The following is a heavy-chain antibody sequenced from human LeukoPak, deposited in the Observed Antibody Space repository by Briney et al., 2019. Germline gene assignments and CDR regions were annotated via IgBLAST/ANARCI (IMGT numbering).Heavy chain of an antibody. V-gene: IGHV3-11*01. CDR3: ARDFNEPHYYYGSGSYYKKYYGMDV. J-gene: IGHJ6*02. D-gene: IGHD3-10*01. CDR1: GFTFSDYY. CDR2: ISSSGSTI. Sequence: GGSLRLSCAASGFTFSDYYMSWIRQAPGRGLEWVSYISSSGSTIYYADSVKGRFTISRDNAKNSLYLQMNSLRAEDTAVYYCARDFNEPHYYYGSGSYYKKYYGMDVWGQGTTVTVSS.